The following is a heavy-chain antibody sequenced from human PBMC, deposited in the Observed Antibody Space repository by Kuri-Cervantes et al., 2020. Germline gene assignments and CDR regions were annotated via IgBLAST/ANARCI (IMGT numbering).Heavy chain of an antibody. D-gene: IGHD1-1*01. CDR3: ARKKLERLFDY. V-gene: IGHV4-31*03. Sequence: LRLSCTVSGGSISSGGYYWSWIRQHPGKGLEWIGYIYYSGSTYYNPSLKSRVTISVDTSKNQFSLKLSSVTAADTAVYYCARKKLERLFDYWGQGTLVTVSS. CDR2: IYYSGST. CDR1: GGSISSGGYY. J-gene: IGHJ4*02.